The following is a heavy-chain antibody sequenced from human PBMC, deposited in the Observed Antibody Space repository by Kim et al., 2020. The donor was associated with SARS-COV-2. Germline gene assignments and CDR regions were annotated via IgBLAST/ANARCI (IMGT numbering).Heavy chain of an antibody. CDR3: AKHGDDFNYDVSTGYYKWSVDGFDI. V-gene: IGHV3-23*01. CDR2: ISGSGITT. D-gene: IGHD3-9*01. J-gene: IGHJ3*02. CDR1: GFTFNDFA. Sequence: GGSLRLSCAATGFTFNDFAMSWVRQAPGKGLEWVSIISGSGITTYYADSVKGRFTISRDNSKTTLYLQMNSLRAEDTAIYYCAKHGDDFNYDVSTGYYKWSVDGFDIWGPG.